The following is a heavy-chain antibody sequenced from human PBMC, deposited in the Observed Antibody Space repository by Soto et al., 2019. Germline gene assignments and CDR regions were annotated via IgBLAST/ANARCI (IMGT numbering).Heavy chain of an antibody. D-gene: IGHD3-10*01. J-gene: IGHJ4*02. CDR3: AKAREVTLVRISLAQ. CDR1: GFTFSSYG. CDR2: ISYDGSNK. Sequence: GGSLRLCCAASGFTFSSYGMHWVRQAPGKGLEWVAVISYDGSNKYYADSVKGRFTISRDNSKNTLYLQMNSLRAEDTAIYYCAKAREVTLVRISLAQWAQGTLVTVSS. V-gene: IGHV3-30*18.